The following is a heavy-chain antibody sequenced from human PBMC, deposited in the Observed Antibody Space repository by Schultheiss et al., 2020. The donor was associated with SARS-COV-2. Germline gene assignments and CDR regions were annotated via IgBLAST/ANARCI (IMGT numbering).Heavy chain of an antibody. D-gene: IGHD6-13*01. Sequence: SETLSLTCAVSGGSISSSNWWSWVRQPPGKGLEWIGEIYHSGSTNYNPSLKSRVTISADTSKNQFSLKLSSVTAADTAVYYCARDMVAAAGTGGDYWGQGTLVTSPQ. CDR3: ARDMVAAAGTGGDY. CDR2: IYHSGST. J-gene: IGHJ4*02. CDR1: GGSISSSNW. V-gene: IGHV4-4*02.